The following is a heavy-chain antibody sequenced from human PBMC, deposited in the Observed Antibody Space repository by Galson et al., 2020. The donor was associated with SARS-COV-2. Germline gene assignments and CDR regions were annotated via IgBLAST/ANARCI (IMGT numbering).Heavy chain of an antibody. Sequence: SQTLSLTCTVSGGSIGSSSYYWGWIRQPPGKGLEWIRTIYYSGSTYFNPSLKSRVTISLDMSKNQFSLRLSSVTAADTAVYYCAASAGDYGPFDIWGQGTMVTVSS. CDR2: IYYSGST. CDR3: AASAGDYGPFDI. CDR1: GGSIGSSSYY. D-gene: IGHD4-17*01. J-gene: IGHJ3*02. V-gene: IGHV4-39*01.